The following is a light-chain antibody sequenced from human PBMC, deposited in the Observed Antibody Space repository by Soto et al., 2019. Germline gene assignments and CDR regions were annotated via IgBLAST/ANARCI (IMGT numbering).Light chain of an antibody. Sequence: DIVMTQAPDSLAASLGAIVTINCKSSRNLLYNDKNYVAWYQQRPGQAPKLLIYWASTRESEVPVRISGSGSVTDFRHTIRDLQAADAAVYYCQQFYTTPRTFGQGTRVEI. CDR3: QQFYTTPRT. J-gene: IGKJ2*01. CDR1: RNLLYNDKNY. CDR2: WAS. V-gene: IGKV4-1*01.